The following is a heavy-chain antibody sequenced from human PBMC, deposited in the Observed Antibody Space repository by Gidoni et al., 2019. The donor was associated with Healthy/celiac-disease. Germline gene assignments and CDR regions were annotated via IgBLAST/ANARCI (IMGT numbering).Heavy chain of an antibody. J-gene: IGHJ4*02. D-gene: IGHD3-10*01. Sequence: QLQLQESGPGLVKPSETLSLTCTVSGGSLSSSSYYWGWIRQPPGKGLECSGSIYDSGVNYYNPSLKSRVTISVDMSKNQFSLKLSAVTAADTAVYYCAGGMVRGAYFDYWGQGTLVTVSS. CDR3: AGGMVRGAYFDY. CDR2: IYDSGVN. V-gene: IGHV4-39*01. CDR1: GGSLSSSSYY.